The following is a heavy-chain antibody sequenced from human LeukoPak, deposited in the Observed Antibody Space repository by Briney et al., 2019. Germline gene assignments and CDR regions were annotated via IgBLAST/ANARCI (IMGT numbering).Heavy chain of an antibody. V-gene: IGHV4-38-2*02. D-gene: IGHD3-10*01. CDR3: ARDQDYYGSGSSGPDH. J-gene: IGHJ5*02. CDR1: GYSITSGYY. Sequence: KPSETLSLTCTVSGYSITSGYYWGWIRQPPGKGLEWIGSIYHSGSTFYNPSLKSRVTISVDPSKTQFSLKLNSVIVADTAVYYCARDQDYYGSGSSGPDHWGQGILVTVSS. CDR2: IYHSGST.